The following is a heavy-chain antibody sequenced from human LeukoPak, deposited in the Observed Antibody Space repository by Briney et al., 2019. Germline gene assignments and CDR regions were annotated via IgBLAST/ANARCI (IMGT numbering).Heavy chain of an antibody. CDR1: GYTFTSYD. CDR2: MNPNSGNT. D-gene: IGHD6-13*01. CDR3: ARGRGIAAAGDFDY. Sequence: ASVKVSCKASGYTFTSYDINWVRQATGQGLEWMGWMNPNSGNTGYAQKFQGRVTMTRNTSISTAYMELSGLRSEDTAVYYCARGRGIAAAGDFDYWGQGTLVTVSS. V-gene: IGHV1-8*01. J-gene: IGHJ4*02.